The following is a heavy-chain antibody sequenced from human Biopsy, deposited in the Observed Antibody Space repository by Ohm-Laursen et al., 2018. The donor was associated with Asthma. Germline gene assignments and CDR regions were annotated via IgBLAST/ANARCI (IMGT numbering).Heavy chain of an antibody. CDR2: IKHDGTEK. Sequence: GSLRLSCTASGFTFGDNWMSWVRQVQGKGLEWVANIKHDGTEKNHVDSLKGRFTISRDNSRNRLYLQINRLTVEDSAVYFCARQSGQDYGDSSGFDIWGQGTKVAVSS. CDR1: GFTFGDNW. V-gene: IGHV3-7*01. J-gene: IGHJ3*02. D-gene: IGHD3-22*01. CDR3: ARQSGQDYGDSSGFDI.